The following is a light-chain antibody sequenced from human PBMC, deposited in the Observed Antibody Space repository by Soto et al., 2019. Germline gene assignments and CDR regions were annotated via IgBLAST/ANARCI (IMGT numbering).Light chain of an antibody. V-gene: IGLV1-47*01. J-gene: IGLJ2*01. Sequence: QLVLTQPPSASGTPGQRVTISCSGSSSNIGSNYVYWYQQLPGTVPQLLIYRNSERPSGVPDRFSGSKSGTSASLAISGLRSEDEADYCCAAWDDSLSGVVFGGGTKLTVL. CDR2: RNS. CDR3: AAWDDSLSGVV. CDR1: SSNIGSNY.